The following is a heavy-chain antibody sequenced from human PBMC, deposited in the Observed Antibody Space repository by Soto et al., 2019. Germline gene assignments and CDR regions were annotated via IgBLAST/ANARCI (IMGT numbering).Heavy chain of an antibody. CDR2: IYHSGNT. V-gene: IGHV4-59*01. Sequence: SETLSLTCTVSGDSISNYYWSWIRQAPGKGLEWIGFIYHSGNTNYNPSLKSRVTMSIDTSKSQFSLKLNSVTAADTAVYYCARDQGIASSGPYDYWGPGTLVTVSS. CDR3: ARDQGIASSGPYDY. J-gene: IGHJ4*02. D-gene: IGHD6-13*01. CDR1: GDSISNYY.